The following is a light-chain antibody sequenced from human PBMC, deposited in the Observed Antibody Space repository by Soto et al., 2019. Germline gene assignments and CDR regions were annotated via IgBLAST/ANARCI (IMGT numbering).Light chain of an antibody. CDR1: QGITDY. Sequence: DIQMTQSPSSLSASVGDRVTITCRASQGITDYLVWYQQKPGKVPKLLIYAASTLQSGVPSRFSGSGSGTDFTLTISSLQPEDVATYYCQKYNCAPRTFGQGTKVEIK. V-gene: IGKV1-27*01. CDR2: AAS. CDR3: QKYNCAPRT. J-gene: IGKJ1*01.